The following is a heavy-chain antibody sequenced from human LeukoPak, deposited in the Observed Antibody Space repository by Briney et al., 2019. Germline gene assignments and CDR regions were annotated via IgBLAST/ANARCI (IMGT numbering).Heavy chain of an antibody. CDR3: ARGRGIAL. J-gene: IGHJ4*02. Sequence: GESLRLSCAASGFTVDNYWMNWVRQAPGKGLEWVANMVDDGNKKNYVDSVKGRFTISRDNVKSSLYLQMNSLRVEDTAVYYCARGRGIALWGQGTLVTVSS. CDR2: MVDDGNKK. CDR1: GFTVDNYW. V-gene: IGHV3-7*01. D-gene: IGHD6-13*01.